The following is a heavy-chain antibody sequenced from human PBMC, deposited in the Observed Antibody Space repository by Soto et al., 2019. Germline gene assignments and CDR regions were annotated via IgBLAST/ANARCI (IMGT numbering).Heavy chain of an antibody. V-gene: IGHV1-2*04. D-gene: IGHD2-2*01. CDR2: INLNRGGT. Sequence: ASVKVSCKASGYTFTDYYMHWVRQAPGQGLEWMGWINLNRGGTQYAQNFQGWVTMTRDTSISTAYMEVSRLRSDDTAVYYCARDSGGAIVVVPAAYGMDVWGQGTTVTVSS. CDR3: ARDSGGAIVVVPAAYGMDV. CDR1: GYTFTDYY. J-gene: IGHJ6*02.